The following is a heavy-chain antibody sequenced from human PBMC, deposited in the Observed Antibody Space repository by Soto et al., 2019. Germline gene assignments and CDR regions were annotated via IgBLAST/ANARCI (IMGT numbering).Heavy chain of an antibody. Sequence: ASVKVSCKASGYTFFKYFIHWVRQAPGQGLEWIGIINPSRGSATYGPIFQGRVSLTTDMPTSTVYMELSSLRSEDTAIYYCARPLIGNTIDLWDQGTSVTVSS. D-gene: IGHD1-7*01. V-gene: IGHV1-46*01. CDR3: ARPLIGNTIDL. CDR1: GYTFFKYF. J-gene: IGHJ3*01. CDR2: INPSRGSA.